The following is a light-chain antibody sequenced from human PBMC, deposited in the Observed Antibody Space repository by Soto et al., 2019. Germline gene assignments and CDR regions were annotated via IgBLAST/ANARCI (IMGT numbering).Light chain of an antibody. J-gene: IGLJ1*01. V-gene: IGLV2-14*01. CDR1: SSDVGGYNY. Sequence: QPVLTQPASVSGSPGQSITISCTGTSSDVGGYNYVSWYQQHPGKAPKLMIYDVSNRPSGVSNRFSGYKSGNTASLTISGLQAEDEADYYCSSYTSSSTLVYVFGTGTKVTVL. CDR3: SSYTSSSTLVYV. CDR2: DVS.